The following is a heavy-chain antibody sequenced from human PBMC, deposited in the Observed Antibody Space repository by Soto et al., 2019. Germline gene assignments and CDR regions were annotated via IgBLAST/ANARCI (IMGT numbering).Heavy chain of an antibody. CDR2: MNPNRGNT. CDR3: VIVLVSLRYFDWSNLGYYFDY. D-gene: IGHD3-9*01. Sequence: ASVKVSCKASGYTFTSYDINWVRQATGQGLEWIGWMNPNRGNTGYAQKFQGRVNKTRNTSISTAYMELSSLRSEDTCVYYCVIVLVSLRYFDWSNLGYYFDYCRQGTLVTVSS. CDR1: GYTFTSYD. V-gene: IGHV1-8*01. J-gene: IGHJ4*02.